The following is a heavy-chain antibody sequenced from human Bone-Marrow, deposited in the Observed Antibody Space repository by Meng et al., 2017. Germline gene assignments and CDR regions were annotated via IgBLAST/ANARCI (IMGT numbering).Heavy chain of an antibody. Sequence: EVQLVESGGVLVQPGVSLRVSCAASGFTVSSNYMTWVRQAPGKGLEWVSVISSGGTTYYADSVKGRFTISRDNAKNTLFLQMSSLRAEDTAVYYCAKQISIQRHFDYWGQGTLVTVSS. J-gene: IGHJ4*02. CDR1: GFTVSSNY. CDR2: ISSGGTT. V-gene: IGHV3-66*04. CDR3: AKQISIQRHFDY.